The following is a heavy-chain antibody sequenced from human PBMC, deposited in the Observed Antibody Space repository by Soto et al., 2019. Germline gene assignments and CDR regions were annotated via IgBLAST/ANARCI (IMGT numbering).Heavy chain of an antibody. Sequence: VSCKASGGTFSSYAISWVRQAPGQGLEWMGGIIPIFGTANYAQKFQGRVTITTDASTSTAYMELSSLRSEDTAVYYCARGLPDIVELDGANPDAFDIWGQGTMVTVSS. D-gene: IGHD2-15*01. V-gene: IGHV1-69*05. J-gene: IGHJ3*02. CDR1: GGTFSSYA. CDR3: ARGLPDIVELDGANPDAFDI. CDR2: IIPIFGTA.